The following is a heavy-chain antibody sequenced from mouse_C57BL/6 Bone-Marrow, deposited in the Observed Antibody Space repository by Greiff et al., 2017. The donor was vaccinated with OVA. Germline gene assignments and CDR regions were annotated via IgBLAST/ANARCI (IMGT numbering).Heavy chain of an antibody. D-gene: IGHD2-5*01. Sequence: VQLKQSGPVLVKPGASVKMSCKASGYTFTDYYMNWVKQSHGKSLEWIGVINPYNGGTSYNQKFKGKATLTVDKSSSTAYMELNSLTSEDSAVYYCARTYYSKDYWGQGTTLTVSS. CDR1: GYTFTDYY. CDR2: INPYNGGT. CDR3: ARTYYSKDY. J-gene: IGHJ2*01. V-gene: IGHV1-19*01.